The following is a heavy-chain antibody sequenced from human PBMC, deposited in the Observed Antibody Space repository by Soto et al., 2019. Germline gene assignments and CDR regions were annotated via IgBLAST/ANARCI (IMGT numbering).Heavy chain of an antibody. V-gene: IGHV4-4*02. CDR1: GGSISSSNW. D-gene: IGHD4-17*01. J-gene: IGHJ6*02. CDR3: ARETTGEGVDV. Sequence: QVQLQESGPGLVKPSGTLSLTCAVSGGSISSSNWWCWVRQPPGKGLGWIGEIYHGGTTNYNPSLTTKHPISVDQSKNKFSLKPSSETAGDTTVCYCARETTGEGVDVWGQGTMVTVSS. CDR2: IYHGGTT.